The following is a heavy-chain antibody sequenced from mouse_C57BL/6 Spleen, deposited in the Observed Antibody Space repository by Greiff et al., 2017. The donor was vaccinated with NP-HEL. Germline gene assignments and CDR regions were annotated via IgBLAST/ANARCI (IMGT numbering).Heavy chain of an antibody. CDR1: GYAFSSSW. J-gene: IGHJ2*01. V-gene: IGHV1-82*01. CDR2: IYPGDGDT. Sequence: VQLQESGPELVKPGASVKISCKASGYAFSSSWMNWVKQRPGKGLEWIGRIYPGDGDTNYNGKFKGKATLTADKSSSTAYMQLSSLTSEDSAVYFCARRRSSGFDYWGQGTTLTVSS. D-gene: IGHD3-2*02. CDR3: ARRRSSGFDY.